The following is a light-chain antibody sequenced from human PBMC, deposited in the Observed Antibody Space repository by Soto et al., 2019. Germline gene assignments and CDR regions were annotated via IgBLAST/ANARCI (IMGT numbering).Light chain of an antibody. CDR1: SSNIGTNT. V-gene: IGLV1-40*01. CDR2: GNS. CDR3: QSYDSSLSGSRL. J-gene: IGLJ1*01. Sequence: QSVLTQAPSASGAPGQRVTMSCSGSSSNIGTNTVNWYQQLPGTPPKFLIYGNSYRPSGVPDRFSGSKSGTSASLAITGLQAEDEADYYCQSYDSSLSGSRLFGTGTKVTVL.